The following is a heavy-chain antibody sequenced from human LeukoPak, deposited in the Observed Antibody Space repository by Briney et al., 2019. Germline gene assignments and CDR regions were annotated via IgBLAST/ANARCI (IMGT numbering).Heavy chain of an antibody. CDR1: GFIFSSYG. J-gene: IGHJ6*02. V-gene: IGHV3-30*03. CDR2: ISYDGSDK. D-gene: IGHD1-26*01. CDR3: ARGGRWELLDYYYYGMDV. Sequence: GRSLRLSCAASGFIFSSYGMHWVRQVPGKGLQWVAVISYDGSDKYYADSVKGRFTISRDNSKNTLYLQMNSLRAEDTAVYYCARGGRWELLDYYYYGMDVWGQGTTVTVSS.